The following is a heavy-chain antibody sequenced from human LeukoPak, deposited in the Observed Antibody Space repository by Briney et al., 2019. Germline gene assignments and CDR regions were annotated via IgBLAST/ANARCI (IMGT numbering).Heavy chain of an antibody. CDR2: IYPGDSDT. CDR1: GYSFTSYW. D-gene: IGHD3-22*01. J-gene: IGHJ4*02. CDR3: ARRRYYYDSSGYYQVAYFDY. Sequence: GESLKISCKGSGYSFTSYWIGGVRRMPGKGLEGMGIIYPGDSDTRYSPSFQGQVTISADKSISTAYLQWSSLKASDTAMYYCARRRYYYDSSGYYQVAYFDYWGQGTLVTVSS. V-gene: IGHV5-51*01.